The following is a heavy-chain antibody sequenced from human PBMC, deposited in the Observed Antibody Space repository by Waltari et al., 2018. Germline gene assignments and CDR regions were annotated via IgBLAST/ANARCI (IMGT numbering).Heavy chain of an antibody. D-gene: IGHD5-12*01. J-gene: IGHJ4*02. Sequence: EVQLVESGGGLVKPGGSLRLSCAASGFTFSSYSMTWVRQAPGKGLEWVSSISSSSSYIYYADSVKGRFTISRDNAKNSLYLQMNSLRAEDTAVYYCARVEGGYDWHYFDYWGQGTLVTVSS. CDR1: GFTFSSYS. CDR2: ISSSSSYI. V-gene: IGHV3-21*03. CDR3: ARVEGGYDWHYFDY.